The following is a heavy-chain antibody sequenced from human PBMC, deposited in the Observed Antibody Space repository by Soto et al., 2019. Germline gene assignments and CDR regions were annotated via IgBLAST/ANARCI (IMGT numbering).Heavy chain of an antibody. V-gene: IGHV4-30-2*01. Sequence: SETLSLTCAVSGGSISSGGYSWSWIRQPPGKGLEWIGYIYHSGSTYYNPSLKSRVTISVDRSKNQFSLKLSSVTAADTAVYYSARESRWNWFDPWGQGTLVTVSS. CDR1: GGSISSGGYS. CDR2: IYHSGST. J-gene: IGHJ5*02. CDR3: ARESRWNWFDP. D-gene: IGHD3-16*02.